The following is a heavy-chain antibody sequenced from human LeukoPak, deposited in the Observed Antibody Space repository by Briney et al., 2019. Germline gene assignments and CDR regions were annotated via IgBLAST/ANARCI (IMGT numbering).Heavy chain of an antibody. Sequence: PGGSLRLSCAASGFTFSDYYMSWIRQAPGKGLEWVLYISSSGSTIYYADSVKGRFTISRDNAKNSLYLQMNSLRAEDTAVYYCARDSSGYYRTRDDAFDIWGQGTMVTVSS. V-gene: IGHV3-11*01. CDR2: ISSSGSTI. D-gene: IGHD3-22*01. J-gene: IGHJ3*02. CDR3: ARDSSGYYRTRDDAFDI. CDR1: GFTFSDYY.